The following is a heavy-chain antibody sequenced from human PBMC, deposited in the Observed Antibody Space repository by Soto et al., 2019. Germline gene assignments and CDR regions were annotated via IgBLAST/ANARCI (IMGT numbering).Heavy chain of an antibody. J-gene: IGHJ6*03. D-gene: IGHD2-2*01. CDR3: ASARRRVVPAAIQSYYYYYMDV. CDR1: GYTFTSYD. V-gene: IGHV1-8*01. CDR2: MNPNSGNT. Sequence: ASVKVSCKASGYTFTSYDINWVRQATGQGLEWMGWMNPNSGNTGYAQKFQGRVTMTRNTSISTAYMELSSLRSEDTAVYYCASARRRVVPAAIQSYYYYYMDVWGKGTTVTVSS.